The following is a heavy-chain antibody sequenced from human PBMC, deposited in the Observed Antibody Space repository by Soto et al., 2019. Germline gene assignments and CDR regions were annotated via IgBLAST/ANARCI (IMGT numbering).Heavy chain of an antibody. J-gene: IGHJ4*02. D-gene: IGHD2-15*01. CDR3: ARDDCSGGSCYLDD. V-gene: IGHV1-18*01. Sequence: GASVKVSCKASGYTFAGYGISWVRQAPGQGLEWVGWISASNGNTNYGQKLQGRVTMTTDTSTSTAYMELRSLRSDDTAVYYCARDDCSGGSCYLDDWGQGTLVTVSS. CDR2: ISASNGNT. CDR1: GYTFAGYG.